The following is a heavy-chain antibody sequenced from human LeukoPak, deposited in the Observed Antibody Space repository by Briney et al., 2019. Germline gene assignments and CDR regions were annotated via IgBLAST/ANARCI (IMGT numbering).Heavy chain of an antibody. Sequence: GGSLRLSCAASGFTFSSYAMNWVRQTPGKGLEWVSGISGSGHSTYYADSVKGRFTISRDNSKDTLYLQMGSLRAEDTAVYYCARSQDYSTYIFHFWGQGTLVTVSS. J-gene: IGHJ4*02. CDR3: ARSQDYSTYIFHF. V-gene: IGHV3-23*01. CDR1: GFTFSSYA. CDR2: ISGSGHST. D-gene: IGHD4-11*01.